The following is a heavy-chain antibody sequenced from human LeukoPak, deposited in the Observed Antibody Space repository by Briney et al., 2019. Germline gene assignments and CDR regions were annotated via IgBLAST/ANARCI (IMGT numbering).Heavy chain of an antibody. CDR2: IIPIFGTA. CDR1: GGTFSSYA. V-gene: IGHV1-69*01. J-gene: IGHJ4*02. D-gene: IGHD3-22*01. Sequence: ASVKVSCKTSGGTFSSYAISWVRQAPGQGLEWMGGIIPIFGTANYAQKFQGRVTLTADESTSTAYMELSNLRSEDTAVYYCAREARSGSPDYWGQGTLVTVSS. CDR3: AREARSGSPDY.